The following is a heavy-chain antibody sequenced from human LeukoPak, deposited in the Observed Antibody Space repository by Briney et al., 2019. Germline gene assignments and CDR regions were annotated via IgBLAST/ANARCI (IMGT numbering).Heavy chain of an antibody. CDR2: IYYSGST. CDR1: GGSISSYY. D-gene: IGHD6-19*01. CDR3: ARGGWYPESFQH. V-gene: IGHV4-59*01. Sequence: KTSETLSLTCTLSGGSISSYYWNWIRPPPGKGLEWIGYIYYSGSTNYNPSLKSRVTISVDTSKNQFSLKLSSVTAADTAVYYCARGGWYPESFQHWGQGALVTVSS. J-gene: IGHJ1*01.